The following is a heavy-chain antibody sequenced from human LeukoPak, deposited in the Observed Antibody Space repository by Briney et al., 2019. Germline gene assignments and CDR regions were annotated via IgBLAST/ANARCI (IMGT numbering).Heavy chain of an antibody. CDR3: ARVEEGYGSGRRENYYYYYMDV. Sequence: PSETLSLTCTVSGGSIRNYYWSWIRQPPGKGLEWIGYIYYSGSTNYNPSLKSRVTISVDTSKNQFSLKLSSVTAADTAVYYCARVEEGYGSGRRENYYYYYMDVWGKGTTVTISS. J-gene: IGHJ6*03. CDR2: IYYSGST. V-gene: IGHV4-59*01. CDR1: GGSIRNYY. D-gene: IGHD3-10*01.